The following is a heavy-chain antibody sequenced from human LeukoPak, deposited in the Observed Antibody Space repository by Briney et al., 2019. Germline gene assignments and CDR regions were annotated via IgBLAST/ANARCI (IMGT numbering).Heavy chain of an antibody. J-gene: IGHJ4*02. V-gene: IGHV3-48*04. CDR2: ISSSGSTI. Sequence: GGSLRLSCAASGFTFSSYGMHWVRQAPGKGLEWVSYISSSGSTIYYADSVKGRFTISRDNAKNSLYLQMNSLRAEDTAVYYXXXXXXXXXXXXELWDAFDYWGQGTLVTVSS. CDR1: GFTFSSYG. D-gene: IGHD3-16*01. CDR3: XXXXXXXXXXXELWDAFDY.